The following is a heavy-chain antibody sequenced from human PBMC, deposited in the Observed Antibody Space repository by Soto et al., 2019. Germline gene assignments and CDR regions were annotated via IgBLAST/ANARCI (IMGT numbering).Heavy chain of an antibody. J-gene: IGHJ6*04. CDR1: GFSLSNARMG. Sequence: GPTLVNPTETLTLTCTVSGFSLSNARMGVSWIRQPPGKALEWLAHIFSNDEKSYSTSLKSRLKISKDTSKSQVVLTMTNMDPVDTATYYCARTDRSGPYYYYYGMDXWGKGTTVTISX. D-gene: IGHD6-25*01. V-gene: IGHV2-26*01. CDR2: IFSNDEK. CDR3: ARTDRSGPYYYYYGMDX.